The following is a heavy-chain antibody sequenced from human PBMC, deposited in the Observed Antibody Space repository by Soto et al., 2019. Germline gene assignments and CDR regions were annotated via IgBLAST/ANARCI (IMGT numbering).Heavy chain of an antibody. D-gene: IGHD6-19*01. J-gene: IGHJ4*02. CDR3: ARVRSSGWYFDY. V-gene: IGHV1-3*01. CDR1: GYTFTSYA. Sequence: QVQLVQSGAEVKKPGASVKVSCKASGYTFTSYAMHWVRQAPGQRLEWMGWINAGNGNTKYSQKFQGRVTITRDTSASTAYVELSSLISEDTAVYYCARVRSSGWYFDYWGQGTLVTVSS. CDR2: INAGNGNT.